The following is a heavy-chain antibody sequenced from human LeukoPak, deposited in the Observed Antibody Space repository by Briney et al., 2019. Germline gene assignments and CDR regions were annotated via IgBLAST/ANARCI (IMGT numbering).Heavy chain of an antibody. Sequence: GSSVKVSCKASGGTFSSYAISWVRQAPGQGLEWMGGFIPIFGTANYAQKFQCRVTITADESTSTAYMELSSLRSEDTAVYYCARDVLDYGDYAGYFDYWGQGTLVTVSS. CDR1: GGTFSSYA. V-gene: IGHV1-69*01. CDR2: FIPIFGTA. CDR3: ARDVLDYGDYAGYFDY. J-gene: IGHJ4*02. D-gene: IGHD4-17*01.